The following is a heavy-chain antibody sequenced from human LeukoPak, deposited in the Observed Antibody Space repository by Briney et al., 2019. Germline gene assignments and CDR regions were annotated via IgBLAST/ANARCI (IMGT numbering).Heavy chain of an antibody. D-gene: IGHD2-2*01. Sequence: QPGGSLRLSCAASGFTVSSNYMSWVRQAPGKGLEWVSVIYSGGSTYYADSVKGRFTISRDNSKNTLYLQMNSLRAEDTAVYYCARVVGYCSSTSCYLESWGQGTLVTVSS. CDR1: GFTVSSNY. CDR2: IYSGGST. V-gene: IGHV3-53*01. J-gene: IGHJ5*02. CDR3: ARVVGYCSSTSCYLES.